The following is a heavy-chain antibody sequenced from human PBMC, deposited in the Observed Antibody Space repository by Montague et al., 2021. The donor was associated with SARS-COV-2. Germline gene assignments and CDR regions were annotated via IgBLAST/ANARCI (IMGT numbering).Heavy chain of an antibody. D-gene: IGHD3-22*01. CDR2: IHYSGST. CDR3: ARSHDPKETYYLDY. V-gene: IGHV4-59*01. Sequence: SETLSLTCSVSGGSIGSYYWSWIRQPPGKGLEWIGHIHYSGSTTYSPSLKSRVTISIDTPKNQFSLKLSSVTAADTAVYYCARSHDPKETYYLDYWGQGTLVTVSS. CDR1: GGSIGSYY. J-gene: IGHJ4*02.